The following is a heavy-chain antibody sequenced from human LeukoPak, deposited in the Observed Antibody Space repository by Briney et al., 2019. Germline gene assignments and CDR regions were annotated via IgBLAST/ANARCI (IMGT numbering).Heavy chain of an antibody. D-gene: IGHD3-3*01. CDR1: GYTFTGYY. J-gene: IGHJ4*02. CDR3: ARAAYYDFWSGYIDY. CDR2: INPNSGGT. V-gene: IGHV1-2*02. Sequence: ASVKVSCKASGYTFTGYYMHWVRQAPGQGLEWMGWINPNSGGTNYAQKFQGRVTMTRDTSNSTAYMELSRLRSDDTAVYYCARAAYYDFWSGYIDYWGQGTLVTVSS.